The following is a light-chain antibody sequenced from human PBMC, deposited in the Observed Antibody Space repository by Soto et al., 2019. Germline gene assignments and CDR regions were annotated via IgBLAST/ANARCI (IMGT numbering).Light chain of an antibody. CDR2: GAS. V-gene: IGKV1-17*01. CDR1: QGIRND. J-gene: IGKJ1*01. Sequence: SASGKNRDTGGCLASQGIRNDLGWYQQKSGRAPKLLIFGASTLQSGVPSRFSGSGSGTEFTLTLRSLHPDDFAPYYCQHSNSYSEAFGQGTKVDI. CDR3: QHSNSYSEA.